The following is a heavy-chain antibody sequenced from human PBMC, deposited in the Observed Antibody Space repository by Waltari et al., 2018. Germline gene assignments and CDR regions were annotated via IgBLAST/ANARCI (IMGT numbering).Heavy chain of an antibody. CDR1: GYTFTSYD. CDR3: AWRSIAAAELHY. D-gene: IGHD6-13*01. J-gene: IGHJ4*02. Sequence: QVQLVQSGAEVKKPGASVKVSCKASGYTFTSYDINWVRQATGHGLEWMGWMNPNSGNTGYAQKFQGRVTITTDESTSTAYMELSSLRSEDTAVYYCAWRSIAAAELHYWGQGTLVTVSS. V-gene: IGHV1-8*01. CDR2: MNPNSGNT.